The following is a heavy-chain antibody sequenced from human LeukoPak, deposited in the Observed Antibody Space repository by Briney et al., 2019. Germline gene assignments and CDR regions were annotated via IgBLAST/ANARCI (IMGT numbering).Heavy chain of an antibody. V-gene: IGHV3-48*03. J-gene: IGHJ4*02. CDR1: GFTFSNYE. D-gene: IGHD3-10*01. CDR3: ARGGSFVEY. CDR2: ISSGCSTV. Sequence: GGSLRLSCAASGFTFSNYEMHLVRRAPGKGLEWVSYISSGCSTVYYADSVKCRFTVSRDNAKNSLYLQMSSLRAEDTAVYYCARGGSFVEYWGQGTLVSVSS.